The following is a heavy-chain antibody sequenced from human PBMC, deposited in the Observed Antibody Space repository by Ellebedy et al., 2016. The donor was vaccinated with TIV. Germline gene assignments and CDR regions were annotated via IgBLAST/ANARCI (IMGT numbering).Heavy chain of an antibody. CDR2: IYTSGST. CDR3: ARGPIAAAGTQAGFDP. V-gene: IGHV4-4*07. D-gene: IGHD6-13*01. CDR1: GGSISSYY. J-gene: IGHJ5*02. Sequence: SETLSLTXTVSGGSISSYYWSWIRQPAGKGLEWIGRIYTSGSTNYNPSLKSRVTMSVDTSKNQFSLKLSSVTAADTAVYYCARGPIAAAGTQAGFDPWGQGTLVTVSS.